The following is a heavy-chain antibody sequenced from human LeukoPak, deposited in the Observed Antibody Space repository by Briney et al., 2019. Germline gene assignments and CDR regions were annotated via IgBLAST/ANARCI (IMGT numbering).Heavy chain of an antibody. Sequence: ASVKVSCKASGGTFSSYAISWVRQAPGQGLEWMGGIIPIFGTANYAQKFQGRVTITADESTSTAYMELSSLRSEDTAVYYCARAIPNNDAETLYDAFDIWGQGTMVTVSS. CDR3: ARAIPNNDAETLYDAFDI. J-gene: IGHJ3*02. CDR2: IIPIFGTA. V-gene: IGHV1-69*13. CDR1: GGTFSSYA. D-gene: IGHD1-1*01.